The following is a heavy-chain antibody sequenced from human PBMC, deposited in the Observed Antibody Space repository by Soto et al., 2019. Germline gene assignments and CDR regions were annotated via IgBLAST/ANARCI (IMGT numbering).Heavy chain of an antibody. Sequence: SETLSLTCAVYGGSLSGYYWSWIRPPPGKGLEWIGEINHSGSTNYNPSLKSRVTISVDTSKNQFSLKLSSVTAADTAVYYCAKSSESATMVRGVIYAFDIWGQGTMVTVSS. CDR3: AKSSESATMVRGVIYAFDI. J-gene: IGHJ3*02. V-gene: IGHV4-34*01. D-gene: IGHD3-10*01. CDR1: GGSLSGYY. CDR2: INHSGST.